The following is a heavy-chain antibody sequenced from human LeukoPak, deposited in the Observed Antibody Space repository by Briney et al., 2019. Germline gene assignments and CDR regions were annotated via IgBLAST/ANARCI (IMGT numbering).Heavy chain of an antibody. V-gene: IGHV4-59*01. CDR2: IYYSGST. CDR3: ARQRGVVVADNWFDP. Sequence: SETLSLTCTVSGGSISSYYWSWIRQPPGKGLEWIGYIYYSGSTNYNPSLKSRVTISVDTSKNQFSLKLSSVTAADTAVYYCARQRGVVVADNWFDPWGRGTLVTVSS. CDR1: GGSISSYY. D-gene: IGHD2-15*01. J-gene: IGHJ5*02.